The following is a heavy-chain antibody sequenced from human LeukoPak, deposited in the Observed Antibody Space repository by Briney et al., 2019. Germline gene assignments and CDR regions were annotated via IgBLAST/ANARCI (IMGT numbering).Heavy chain of an antibody. CDR1: GGSISGYY. Sequence: SETLSLTCTVSGGSISGYYWSWIRQPPGKGLEWIGYIYYSGSTYYNPPLKRRVTTSEDTSKKQFSLKLSSMTAADTAVYYCARDTRITMVRWPPSQCAFDIWGQGTMVTVSS. CDR3: ARDTRITMVRWPPSQCAFDI. CDR2: IYYSGST. D-gene: IGHD3-10*01. V-gene: IGHV4-59*12. J-gene: IGHJ3*02.